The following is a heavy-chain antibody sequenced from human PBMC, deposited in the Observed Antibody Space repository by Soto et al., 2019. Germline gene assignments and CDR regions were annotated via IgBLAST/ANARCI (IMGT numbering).Heavy chain of an antibody. CDR2: IYYSGST. V-gene: IGHV4-30-4*01. J-gene: IGHJ4*02. Sequence: SETLSLTCTVSGGSISSGDYYWSWIRQPPGKGLEWIGYIYYSGSTYYNPSLKSRVTISVDTSKNQFSLKLSSVTAADTAVHYCARSSTSANYFDYWGQGTLVTVSS. CDR3: ARSSTSANYFDY. D-gene: IGHD2-2*01. CDR1: GGSISSGDYY.